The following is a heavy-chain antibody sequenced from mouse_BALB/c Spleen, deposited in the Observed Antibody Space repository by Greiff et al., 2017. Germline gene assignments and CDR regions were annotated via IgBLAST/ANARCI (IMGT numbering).Heavy chain of an antibody. D-gene: IGHD1-1*01. Sequence: EVMLVESGPGLVKPSQSLSLTCTVTGYSITSDYAWNWIRQLPGNKLGWMGYISYSGSTSYNPSLNSRISITRDTTKNQFFLQLNSVTTEDTATYYCARSSSSYYFDYWGQGTTLTVSS. CDR3: ARSSSSYYFDY. CDR1: GYSITSDYA. CDR2: ISYSGST. V-gene: IGHV3-2*02. J-gene: IGHJ2*01.